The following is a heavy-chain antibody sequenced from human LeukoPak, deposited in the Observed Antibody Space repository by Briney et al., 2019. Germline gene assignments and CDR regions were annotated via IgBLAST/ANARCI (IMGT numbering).Heavy chain of an antibody. Sequence: GGSLRLSCAASGFTFSSYSMNWVRQAPGKGLEWVSYISSSSSTIYYADSVKGRFTISRDNAKNSLYLQMNSLRVEDTAVYYCATQRDGYNAPFDYWGQGTLVTVSS. D-gene: IGHD5-24*01. CDR1: GFTFSSYS. J-gene: IGHJ4*02. CDR3: ATQRDGYNAPFDY. V-gene: IGHV3-48*04. CDR2: ISSSSSTI.